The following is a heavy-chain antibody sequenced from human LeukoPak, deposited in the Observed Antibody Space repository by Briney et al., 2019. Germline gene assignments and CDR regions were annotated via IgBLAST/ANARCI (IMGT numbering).Heavy chain of an antibody. D-gene: IGHD3-16*01. CDR1: GLTFSNYW. CDR3: ARDGFGTGSN. J-gene: IGHJ4*02. V-gene: IGHV3-7*03. Sequence: GGSLRLSCAASGLTFSNYWMDWVRQAPGKGLEWVANIKQDGSEKNYVDSVRGRFIISRGNAKNSLYLQMNTLRADDTAVYYCARDGFGTGSNWGQGTLVTVSS. CDR2: IKQDGSEK.